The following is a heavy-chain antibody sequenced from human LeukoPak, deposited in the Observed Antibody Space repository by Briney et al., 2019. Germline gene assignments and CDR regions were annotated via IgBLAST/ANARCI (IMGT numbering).Heavy chain of an antibody. V-gene: IGHV3-23*01. CDR3: AKALLGATRGIDY. D-gene: IGHD1-26*01. CDR1: GFTFSSSA. CDR2: ISASGGST. J-gene: IGHJ4*02. Sequence: GGSLRLSCAASGFTFSSSAMSWVRQAPGKGLEWVSAISASGGSTYYADSVKGRFTISRDNSKNTLYLQLNSLRAEDTAVYYCAKALLGATRGIDYWGQGTLVTVSS.